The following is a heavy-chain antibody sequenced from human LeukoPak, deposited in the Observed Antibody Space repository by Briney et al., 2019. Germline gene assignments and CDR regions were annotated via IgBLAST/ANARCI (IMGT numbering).Heavy chain of an antibody. V-gene: IGHV1-8*01. CDR2: MNPNSGNT. CDR1: GYTVTSYD. CDR3: ARTRILDV. Sequence: ASVKVSCKASGYTVTSYDIHGVRQATGQWLEWMGWMNPNSGNTGYTQKFQGRVTMTRNTSISTAYMELSGLRSEDTAMYYCARTRILDVWGQGTTVSVSS. J-gene: IGHJ6*02. D-gene: IGHD2-15*01.